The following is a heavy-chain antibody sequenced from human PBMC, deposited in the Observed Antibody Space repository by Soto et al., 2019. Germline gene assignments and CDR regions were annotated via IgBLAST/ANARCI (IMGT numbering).Heavy chain of an antibody. CDR1: GRTISSYY. CDR2: IYYNGNT. Sequence: SETLSLTCNVSGRTISSYYWSWIRQPPGKGLEWIGSIYYNGNTNYNPSFRSRVTISLDTSKTQFSLKLTSVTAADTAIYYCARDSLGWFDPWGQGILVTVSS. J-gene: IGHJ5*02. V-gene: IGHV4-59*01. CDR3: ARDSLGWFDP. D-gene: IGHD7-27*01.